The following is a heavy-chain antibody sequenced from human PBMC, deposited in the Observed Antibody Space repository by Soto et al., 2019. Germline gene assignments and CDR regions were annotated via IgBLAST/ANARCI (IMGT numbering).Heavy chain of an antibody. CDR1: GFTFYNYA. CDR3: ANKALGSPATYCTTGDCHDAFDV. Sequence: EVQLLESGGGLVRPGGSLRLSCAASGFTFYNYAMNWVRQAPGKGLEWVSTISGGGDGTYYADSVKGRFTISRDNSRNTVYLQKNRLRAVNADVYYLANKALGSPATYCTTGDCHDAFDVGGQGTLVTVSS. V-gene: IGHV3-23*01. J-gene: IGHJ3*01. D-gene: IGHD2-8*01. CDR2: ISGGGDGT.